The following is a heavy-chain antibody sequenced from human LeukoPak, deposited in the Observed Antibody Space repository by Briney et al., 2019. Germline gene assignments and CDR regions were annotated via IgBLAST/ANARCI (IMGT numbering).Heavy chain of an antibody. J-gene: IGHJ4*02. CDR2: IYPRDGST. Sequence: ASVKVSCKVSGYSFTSNYIDWVRQAPGRGLEWMGMIYPRDGSTSYAQRFQDRVTVTRDTSTSTVHMELSGLRSEDTAVYYCARDQEGFDYWGQGTLVTVSS. V-gene: IGHV1-46*01. CDR1: GYSFTSNY. CDR3: ARDQEGFDY.